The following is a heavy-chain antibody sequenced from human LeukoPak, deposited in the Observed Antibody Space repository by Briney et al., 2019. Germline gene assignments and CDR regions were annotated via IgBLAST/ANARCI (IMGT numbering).Heavy chain of an antibody. V-gene: IGHV3-30-3*01. Sequence: GGSLRLSCAASGFTFSSHAMHWVRQAPGKGLEGVAVISDDGSNKNYVDSVKGRFTVSRDNSKNTLDLQMNSLRAEDSAVYYCARDMSGRYQIDYWGQGTLATVSS. CDR3: ARDMSGRYQIDY. J-gene: IGHJ4*02. CDR2: ISDDGSNK. CDR1: GFTFSSHA. D-gene: IGHD1-26*01.